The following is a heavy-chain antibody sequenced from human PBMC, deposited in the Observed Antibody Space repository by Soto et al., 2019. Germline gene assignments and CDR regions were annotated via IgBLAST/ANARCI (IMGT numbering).Heavy chain of an antibody. CDR3: ARGVYNAIFGVISLDY. D-gene: IGHD3-3*01. V-gene: IGHV4-34*01. J-gene: IGHJ4*02. CDR2: INHSGSA. Sequence: SETLSLTCAVYGGSFSGYYWSWIRQPPGKGLEWIGEINHSGSAHYNPSLRSRVTISVDTSKNQFSLKLSSVTAADTAVFYCARGVYNAIFGVISLDYWGQGTLVTVSS. CDR1: GGSFSGYY.